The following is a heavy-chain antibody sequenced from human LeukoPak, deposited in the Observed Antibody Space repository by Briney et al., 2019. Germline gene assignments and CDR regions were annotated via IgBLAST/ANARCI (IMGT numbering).Heavy chain of an antibody. CDR3: ARKAAATGFFDY. CDR2: IYYSGTT. CDR1: GGSISSYY. Sequence: PSETLSLTCTVSGGSISSYYWSWIRQPPGKGLEWIGYIYYSGTTMYSPSLKSRVTLSVDTSKNQFSLRLSSATAADTAIYYCARKAAATGFFDYWGQGTLVTVSS. J-gene: IGHJ4*02. V-gene: IGHV4-59*01. D-gene: IGHD2-15*01.